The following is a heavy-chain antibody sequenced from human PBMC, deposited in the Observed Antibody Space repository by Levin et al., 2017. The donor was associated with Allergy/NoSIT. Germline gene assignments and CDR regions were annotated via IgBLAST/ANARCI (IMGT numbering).Heavy chain of an antibody. J-gene: IGHJ4*02. Sequence: SQTLSLTCTVSGGSISSSSYYWGWIRQPPGKGLEWIGSIYYSGSTYYNPSLKSRVTISVDTSKNQFSLKLSSVTAADTAVYYCARHRLRITMIVVVKAPAYFDYWGQGTLVTVSS. CDR3: ARHRLRITMIVVVKAPAYFDY. CDR2: IYYSGST. CDR1: GGSISSSSYY. D-gene: IGHD3-22*01. V-gene: IGHV4-39*01.